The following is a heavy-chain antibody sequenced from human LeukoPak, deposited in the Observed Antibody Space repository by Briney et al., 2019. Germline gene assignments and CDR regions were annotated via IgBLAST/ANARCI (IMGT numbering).Heavy chain of an antibody. CDR1: GGSFSGYY. V-gene: IGHV4-34*01. CDR3: ARVSLRPRGYSGYGVDY. D-gene: IGHD5-12*01. Sequence: SETLSLTCAVYGGSFSGYYWSWIRHPPGKGLEWIGEINHSGSTNYNPSLKSRVTISVDTSKNQSSLKLSSVTAADTAVYYCARVSLRPRGYSGYGVDYWGQGTLVTVSS. J-gene: IGHJ4*02. CDR2: INHSGST.